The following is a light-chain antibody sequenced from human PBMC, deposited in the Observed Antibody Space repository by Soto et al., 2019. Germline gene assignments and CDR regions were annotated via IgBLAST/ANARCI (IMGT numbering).Light chain of an antibody. CDR3: SSYTSASTHGV. V-gene: IGLV2-14*01. CDR2: DVT. Sequence: QSVLTQPASVSGSPGQSITISCTGTSSDVGGYNYVSWYQQYPGKAPKLMIYDVTDRPSGVSNRFSGSKSGNTASLTISGLQPEDEADYYCSSYTSASTHGVFGGGTNLTVL. CDR1: SSDVGGYNY. J-gene: IGLJ3*02.